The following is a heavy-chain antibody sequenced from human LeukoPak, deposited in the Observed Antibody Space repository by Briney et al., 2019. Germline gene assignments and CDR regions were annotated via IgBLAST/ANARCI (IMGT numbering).Heavy chain of an antibody. V-gene: IGHV4-38-2*01. J-gene: IGHJ6*03. CDR1: GFTFDEYA. CDR3: ASCYYYYMDV. CDR2: IYHSGST. Sequence: GSLRLSCAASGFTFDEYAMHWIRQPPGKGLEWIGSIYHSGSTYYNPSLKSRVTISVDTSKNQFSLKLSSVTAADTAVYYCASCYYYYMDVWGKGTTVTVSS.